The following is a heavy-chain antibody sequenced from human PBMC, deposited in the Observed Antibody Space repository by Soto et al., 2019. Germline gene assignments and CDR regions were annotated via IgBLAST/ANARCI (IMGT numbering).Heavy chain of an antibody. V-gene: IGHV3-33*01. Sequence: QVQLVESGGGVVQPGRSLRLSCAASGFTFSSYGMHWVRQAPGKGLEWVAVIWYDGSNKYYADSVKGRFTISRDNSKNTLYLQMNSLRAEATAVYYCAREHRGYDYYYYYGMDVWGQGTTVTVSS. D-gene: IGHD5-12*01. CDR1: GFTFSSYG. CDR3: AREHRGYDYYYYYGMDV. J-gene: IGHJ6*02. CDR2: IWYDGSNK.